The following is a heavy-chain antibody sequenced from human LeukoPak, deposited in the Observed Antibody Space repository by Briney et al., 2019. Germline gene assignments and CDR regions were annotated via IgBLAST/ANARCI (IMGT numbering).Heavy chain of an antibody. CDR1: GFTFSSYA. J-gene: IGHJ4*02. CDR3: AKGYSGSYYSGDDY. Sequence: GGSLRLSCAASGFTFSSYAMSWVRQAPGKGLEWVSVISGSGDNTDYADSVKGRFTISRDNSKNTLYLQMNSLRAGDTAVYFCAKGYSGSYYSGDDYWGQGTLVSASS. CDR2: ISGSGDNT. D-gene: IGHD2-15*01. V-gene: IGHV3-23*01.